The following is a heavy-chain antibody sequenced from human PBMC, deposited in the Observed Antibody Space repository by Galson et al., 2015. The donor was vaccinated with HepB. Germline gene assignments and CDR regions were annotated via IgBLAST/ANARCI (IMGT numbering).Heavy chain of an antibody. V-gene: IGHV6-1*01. CDR2: TYHWSQLST. Sequence: CAISWDSVSSYTATWNWIRQSPSRGLEWLGRTYHWSQLSTEYAESLKSRLTVNSDTSKNQFSVQLNSVSPEDTAFYYCASGIAQSGLPGFDYWSQGTLVIVSS. D-gene: IGHD5-12*01. J-gene: IGHJ4*02. CDR1: WDSVSSYTAT. CDR3: ASGIAQSGLPGFDY.